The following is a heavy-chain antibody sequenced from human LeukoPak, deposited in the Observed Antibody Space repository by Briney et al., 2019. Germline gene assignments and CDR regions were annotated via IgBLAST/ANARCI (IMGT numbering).Heavy chain of an antibody. V-gene: IGHV4-4*07. D-gene: IGHD4-17*01. J-gene: IGHJ3*02. Sequence: PSETLSLTCTVSGGSISSYYWRWLRRPAGKGLVWIGRIYTSGSTNYNPSLKSRVTMSVDTSKNQFSLKLSSVTAADTAVYYCARGGYGDYDAFDIWGQGTMVTVSS. CDR1: GGSISSYY. CDR3: ARGGYGDYDAFDI. CDR2: IYTSGST.